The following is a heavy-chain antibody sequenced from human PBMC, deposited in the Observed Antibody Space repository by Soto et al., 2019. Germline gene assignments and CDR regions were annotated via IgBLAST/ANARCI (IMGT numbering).Heavy chain of an antibody. J-gene: IGHJ4*02. CDR2: MNPNSGNT. V-gene: IGHV1-8*01. Sequence: SEKVSCNASEYPFTSYDINSLRQATGQGLEWMGWMNPNSGNTGYAQKFHGRVTMTRDTSITTAYMELNSMTSDDTAIYYCTRGSFCGADCYRLKYHFDVWGQGSLVT. CDR1: EYPFTSYD. D-gene: IGHD2-21*02. CDR3: TRGSFCGADCYRLKYHFDV.